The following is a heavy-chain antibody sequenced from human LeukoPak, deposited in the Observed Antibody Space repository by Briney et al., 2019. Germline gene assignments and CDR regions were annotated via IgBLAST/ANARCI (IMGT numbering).Heavy chain of an antibody. CDR2: ISGHGGNS. Sequence: GGSLRLSCAASGFTVSTNYMSWVRQAPGKGLEWVSSISGHGGNSYYADSVKGRFTISRDNSKNTLYLQMNSLRAEDTAVYYCAKDLFSGWYYFDYWGQGTLVTVSS. J-gene: IGHJ4*02. D-gene: IGHD6-19*01. CDR1: GFTVSTNY. CDR3: AKDLFSGWYYFDY. V-gene: IGHV3-23*01.